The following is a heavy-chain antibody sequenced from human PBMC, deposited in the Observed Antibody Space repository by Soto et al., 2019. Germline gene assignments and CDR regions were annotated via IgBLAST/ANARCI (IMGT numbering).Heavy chain of an antibody. CDR3: ARVKVVPAALWGRSWVHYYYMDV. CDR2: MNPNSGNT. J-gene: IGHJ6*03. Sequence: QVQLVQSGAEVKKPGASVKVSCKASGYTFTSYDINWVRQATGQGLEWMGWMNPNSGNTGYAQKYQGGVTMTRNTSISTAYMELRSLRAEDPAVYYFARVKVVPAALWGRSWVHYYYMDVWGKGTTVPVSS. CDR1: GYTFTSYD. D-gene: IGHD2-2*01. V-gene: IGHV1-8*01.